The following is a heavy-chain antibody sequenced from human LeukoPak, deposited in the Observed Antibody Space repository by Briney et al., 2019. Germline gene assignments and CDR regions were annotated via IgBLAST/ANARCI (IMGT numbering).Heavy chain of an antibody. CDR3: ARHLFSSGWYGHYYYYGMDV. J-gene: IGHJ6*02. D-gene: IGHD6-19*01. Sequence: SETLSLTCDVYGASFSGYYWSWIRQPPGKGLEWIGYIYYSGSTNYNPSLKSRVTISVDTSKNQFSLKLSSVTAADTAVYYCARHLFSSGWYGHYYYYGMDVWGQGTTVTVSS. CDR2: IYYSGST. CDR1: GASFSGYY. V-gene: IGHV4-59*08.